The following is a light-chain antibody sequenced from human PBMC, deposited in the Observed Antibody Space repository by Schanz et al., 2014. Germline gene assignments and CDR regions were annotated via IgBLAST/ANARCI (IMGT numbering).Light chain of an antibody. J-gene: IGKJ1*01. V-gene: IGKV1-39*01. CDR1: QSISSY. CDR2: AAS. CDR3: QQYTGYSWT. Sequence: DIQMTQSPSSLSASVGDRVTITCRASQSISSYLNWYQQKPGKAPKLLIYAASSLQSGVPSRFSGGGSGTDFTLTISSLQPDDFATYYCQQYTGYSWTFGQGTKVEIK.